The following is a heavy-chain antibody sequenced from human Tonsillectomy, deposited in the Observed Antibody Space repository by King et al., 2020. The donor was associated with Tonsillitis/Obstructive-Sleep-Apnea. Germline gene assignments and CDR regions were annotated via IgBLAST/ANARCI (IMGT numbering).Heavy chain of an antibody. CDR2: ISFDGSNI. D-gene: IGHD2-2*01. CDR3: AREPIVVVPAASFWFDP. J-gene: IGHJ5*02. Sequence: HVQLVESGGGVVQPGRSLRLSCAASGFTFSSYAMHWVRQAPGKGLEWVAVISFDGSNIYYADSVKGRCTISSDNSKNTLYLQMNSLRAEDTAVYYCAREPIVVVPAASFWFDPWGQGTLVTVSS. CDR1: GFTFSSYA. V-gene: IGHV3-30*01.